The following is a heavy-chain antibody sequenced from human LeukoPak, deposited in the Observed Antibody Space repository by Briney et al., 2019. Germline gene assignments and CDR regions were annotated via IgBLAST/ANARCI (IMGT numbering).Heavy chain of an antibody. CDR2: ISSTSTYI. D-gene: IGHD1-26*01. CDR3: ACLVGATQDV. V-gene: IGHV3-21*01. CDR1: GFTFSSYS. Sequence: PGGSLRLSCAASGFTFSSYSMNWVRQAPGKGLEWVSSISSTSTYIYYAGSVKGRFTISRDNAKNSLYLQMNSLRAEDTAVYYCACLVGATQDVWGKGTTVIVSS. J-gene: IGHJ6*04.